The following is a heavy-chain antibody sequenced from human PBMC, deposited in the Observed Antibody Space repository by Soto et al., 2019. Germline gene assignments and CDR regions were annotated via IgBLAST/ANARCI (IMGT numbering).Heavy chain of an antibody. J-gene: IGHJ6*02. CDR2: IYPGYSDS. V-gene: IGHV5-51*01. D-gene: IGHD3-10*01. Sequence: GESLKISCKGSGYSFASYCISWVRQMPGKGREGRGIIYPGYSDSRYSPSCQGQVTISSDKSLRTAYLQWNSLTASDTAIYYCASPSSWSYRLDYYGMDVWGQGTTVTVS. CDR3: ASPSSWSYRLDYYGMDV. CDR1: GYSFASYC.